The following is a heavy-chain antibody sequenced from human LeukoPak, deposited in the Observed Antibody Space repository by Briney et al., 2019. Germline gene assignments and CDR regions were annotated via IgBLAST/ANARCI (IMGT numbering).Heavy chain of an antibody. Sequence: PSETLSLTCTVSGGSISSYYWSWLRQPPGKGLEWIGYMYYSGTTNYNPSLRSRVIISADTSKNQFSLQVSSVTAADTAVYYCARQQIYVDTGLVDYFDYWGQGILVTVSS. J-gene: IGHJ4*02. V-gene: IGHV4-59*01. D-gene: IGHD5-18*01. CDR3: ARQQIYVDTGLVDYFDY. CDR2: MYYSGTT. CDR1: GGSISSYY.